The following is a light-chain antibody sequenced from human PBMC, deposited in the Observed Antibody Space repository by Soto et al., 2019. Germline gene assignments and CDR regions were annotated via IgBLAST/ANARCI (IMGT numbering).Light chain of an antibody. V-gene: IGKV1-12*01. Sequence: DIQMTQSPSSVSASVGDRVTITCRASQGIGSWLAWYQQKPGKAPRLLIYTASSLQSGVPSRFSGSGSGTDFTLTISSLQTEDFASYYCQQATSFPLTFAGGTKVEIK. CDR3: QQATSFPLT. J-gene: IGKJ4*01. CDR2: TAS. CDR1: QGIGSW.